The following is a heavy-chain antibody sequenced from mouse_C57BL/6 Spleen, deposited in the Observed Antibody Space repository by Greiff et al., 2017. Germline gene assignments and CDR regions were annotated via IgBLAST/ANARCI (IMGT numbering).Heavy chain of an antibody. D-gene: IGHD1-1*01. Sequence: QVQLQQSGAELVRPGTSVKVSCKASGYAFTNYLIEWVKQRPGQGLEWIGVINPGSGGTNYNEKFKGKATLTADKSSSTAYMQLSSLTSEDSAVYFCARSGGTVVATDFDYWGQGTTLTVSS. J-gene: IGHJ2*01. V-gene: IGHV1-54*01. CDR3: ARSGGTVVATDFDY. CDR1: GYAFTNYL. CDR2: INPGSGGT.